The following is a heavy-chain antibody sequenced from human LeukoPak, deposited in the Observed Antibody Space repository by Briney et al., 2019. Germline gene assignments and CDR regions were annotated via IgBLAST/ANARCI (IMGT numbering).Heavy chain of an antibody. J-gene: IGHJ4*02. CDR1: GFTFSTTD. D-gene: IGHD3-10*01. Sequence: GGSLRLSCAASGFTFSTTDMHWVRQAPGKGLEWVAFIRNDGSNKYYADSVKGRFTISRDNSKNTLYLQMNSLRAEETAVYYCGAPPAFGIDYWGQGTLVTVSS. V-gene: IGHV3-30*02. CDR3: GAPPAFGIDY. CDR2: IRNDGSNK.